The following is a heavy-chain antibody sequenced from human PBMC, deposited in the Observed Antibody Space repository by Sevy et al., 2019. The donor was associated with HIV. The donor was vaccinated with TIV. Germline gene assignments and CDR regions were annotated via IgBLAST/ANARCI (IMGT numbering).Heavy chain of an antibody. D-gene: IGHD5-18*01. CDR3: AEAASYEGFDP. CDR2: ISYDGSNK. V-gene: IGHV3-30*18. Sequence: GESLKISCAASGFTFSSYGMHWVRQAPGKGLEWVAVISYDGSNKYYADSVKGRFTISRDNSKNTLYLQMNSLRAEDTAVYYCAEAASYEGFDPWGQGTLVTVSS. CDR1: GFTFSSYG. J-gene: IGHJ5*02.